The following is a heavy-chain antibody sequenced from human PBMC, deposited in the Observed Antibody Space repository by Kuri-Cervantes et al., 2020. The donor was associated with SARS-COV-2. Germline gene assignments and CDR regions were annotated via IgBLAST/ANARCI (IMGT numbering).Heavy chain of an antibody. V-gene: IGHV3-23*01. CDR3: ARVQKTGGGFDP. CDR1: GFTFSSYA. CDR2: ISGSGGST. J-gene: IGHJ5*02. Sequence: GESLKISCAASGFTFSSYAMSWVRQAPGKGLEWVSAISGSGGSTYYADSVKGRFTISRDNAKNSLYLQMNSLRAEDTAVYYCARVQKTGGGFDPWGQGTLVTVSS. D-gene: IGHD3-16*01.